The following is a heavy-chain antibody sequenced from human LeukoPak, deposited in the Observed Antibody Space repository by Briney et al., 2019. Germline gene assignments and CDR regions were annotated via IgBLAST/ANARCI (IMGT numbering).Heavy chain of an antibody. Sequence: GGSLRLSCAVSGFTFTNAWMSWVRQAPGKGLEWVGRIRSKTDGVTTDYAAPVRGRFTISRDDSKNTLYLQMNSLKTEDTAVYYCTTDKAHCGGDCYVWDWGQGTLVTVSS. J-gene: IGHJ4*02. V-gene: IGHV3-15*01. CDR3: TTDKAHCGGDCYVWD. CDR1: GFTFTNAW. D-gene: IGHD2-21*02. CDR2: IRSKTDGVTT.